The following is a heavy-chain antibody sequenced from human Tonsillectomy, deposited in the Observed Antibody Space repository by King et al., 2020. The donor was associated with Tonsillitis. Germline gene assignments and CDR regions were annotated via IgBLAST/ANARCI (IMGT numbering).Heavy chain of an antibody. CDR1: GFILRTYG. CDR3: ARRYGGNWNVGY. V-gene: IGHV3-33*08. J-gene: IGHJ4*02. D-gene: IGHD1-20*01. Sequence: VQLVESGGGVVQPGGSLRLSCAVSGFILRTYGMHWVRQPPGKGVEWVAAIWADGSQTSYGDSVKGRFTISRDMSKSTLNLEMSSLTDEDTAMYYCARRYGGNWNVGYWGQGTLVTVSS. CDR2: IWADGSQT.